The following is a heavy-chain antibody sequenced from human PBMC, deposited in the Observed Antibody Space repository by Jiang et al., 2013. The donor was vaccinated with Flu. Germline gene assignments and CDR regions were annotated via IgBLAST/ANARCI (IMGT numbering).Heavy chain of an antibody. V-gene: IGHV5-51*03. J-gene: IGHJ4*02. CDR3: ARGLGGRYTIFDH. CDR1: GYSFTSYW. D-gene: IGHD1-26*01. CDR2: ISPADSET. Sequence: VQLVESGAEVKKPGASLKISCKGSGYSFTSYWIGWVRQMSGKGLEWVGTISPADSETRYSPSFQGQVTISADKSISTADLQWSSLKASDTAMYYCARGLGGRYTIFDHWGQGTLVTVSP.